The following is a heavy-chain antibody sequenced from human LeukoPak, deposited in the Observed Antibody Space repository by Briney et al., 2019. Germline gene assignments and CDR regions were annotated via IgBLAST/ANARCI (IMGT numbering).Heavy chain of an antibody. Sequence: GGSLRLSCAASGFTFSSYEMNWVRQAPRKGLEWVSYISSSGSTIYYADSVKGRFTISRDNAKNSLYLQMNSLRAEDTAVYYCARAHNWKYGSFDFWGQGTLVTVSS. CDR3: ARAHNWKYGSFDF. V-gene: IGHV3-48*03. CDR1: GFTFSSYE. D-gene: IGHD1-7*01. J-gene: IGHJ4*02. CDR2: ISSSGSTI.